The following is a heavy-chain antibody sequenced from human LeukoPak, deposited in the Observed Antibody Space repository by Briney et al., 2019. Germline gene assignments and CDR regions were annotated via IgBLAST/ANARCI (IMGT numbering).Heavy chain of an antibody. CDR2: INQDRSET. CDR3: ARDPSRGYNYGYGDY. V-gene: IGHV3-7*01. J-gene: IGHJ4*02. CDR1: GFIFSNYW. D-gene: IGHD5-18*01. Sequence: PGGSLRLSCAASGFIFSNYWMTWVRQAPGKGLEWVAHINQDRSETYYVDSVKGRFTIARDNAKNSLYLQMNSLRAEDTAVCYCARDPSRGYNYGYGDYWGQGTLVIVS.